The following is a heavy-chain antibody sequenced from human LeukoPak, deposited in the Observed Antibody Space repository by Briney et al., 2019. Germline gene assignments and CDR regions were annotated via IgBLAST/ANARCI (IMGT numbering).Heavy chain of an antibody. D-gene: IGHD1-7*01. V-gene: IGHV1-18*01. CDR2: ISAYNGNT. Sequence: ASVKVSCKASGGTFSSYAISWVRQAPGQGLEWMGWISAYNGNTNYAQKLQGRVTMTTDTSTSTAYMELRSLRSDDTAVYYCARGGNWNSQTYFDYWGQGTLVTVSS. CDR3: ARGGNWNSQTYFDY. CDR1: GGTFSSYA. J-gene: IGHJ4*02.